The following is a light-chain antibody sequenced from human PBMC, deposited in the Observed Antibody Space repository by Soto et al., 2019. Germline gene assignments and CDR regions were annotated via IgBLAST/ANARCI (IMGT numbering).Light chain of an antibody. CDR2: RAS. CDR1: QSVSSSY. V-gene: IGKV3-20*01. CDR3: HQYGTSPQT. Sequence: EIVLTQSPGTLSLSPGERATLSCRASQSVSSSYLAWYQQKPGQAPRLLIYRASIRATGIPDRFTGSGSGTDFTLTVSRLELEDFAVYFCHQYGTSPQTFGQGTRGDIK. J-gene: IGKJ1*01.